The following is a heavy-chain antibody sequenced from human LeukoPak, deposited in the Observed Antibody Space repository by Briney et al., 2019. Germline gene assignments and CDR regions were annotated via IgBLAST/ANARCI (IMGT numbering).Heavy chain of an antibody. CDR1: GGSISSYY. V-gene: IGHV4-59*01. Sequence: PSETLSLTCTVSGGSISSYYWSWIRQPPGKGLEWIGYIYYSGSTNYNPSLKSRVTISVDTSKNQFSLKLSSVTAADTAVYYCARVNRSSWYFDYWGQGTLVTVSS. J-gene: IGHJ4*02. D-gene: IGHD6-13*01. CDR3: ARVNRSSWYFDY. CDR2: IYYSGST.